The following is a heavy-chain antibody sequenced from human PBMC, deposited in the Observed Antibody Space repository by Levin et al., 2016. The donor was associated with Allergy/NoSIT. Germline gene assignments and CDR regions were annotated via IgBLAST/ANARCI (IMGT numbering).Heavy chain of an antibody. V-gene: IGHV4-34*01. D-gene: IGHD3-22*01. CDR1: GGSFRLSY. CDR2: ITQRGVT. J-gene: IGHJ4*02. CDR3: ARSLVADDYYDSSVHFDY. Sequence: SQTLSLTCAVFGGSFRLSYWTWFRQPPGEGLQWIGEITQRGVTRYNPSLKGRLTISVDTSKNQFSLKLSSVTAADTAVYYCARSLVADDYYDSSVHFDYWGQGTLVTVSS.